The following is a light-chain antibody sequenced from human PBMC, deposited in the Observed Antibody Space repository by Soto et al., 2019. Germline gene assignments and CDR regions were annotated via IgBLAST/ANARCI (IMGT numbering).Light chain of an antibody. CDR2: EVT. V-gene: IGLV2-8*01. CDR1: SSDVGGYNY. J-gene: IGLJ3*02. CDR3: GSHAGIINVV. Sequence: QSALTQPPSASGSPGQSVTISCTGTSSDVGGYNYVSWYQQHPGKAPKLIIYEVTKRPSGVPDRFSGSKSGNTASLTVSGLLAEDEADYYCGSHAGIINVVFGGGTKVTVL.